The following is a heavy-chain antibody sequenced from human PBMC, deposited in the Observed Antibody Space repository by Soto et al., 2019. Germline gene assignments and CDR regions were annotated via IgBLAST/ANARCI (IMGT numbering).Heavy chain of an antibody. J-gene: IGHJ4*02. V-gene: IGHV4-31*03. CDR2: IYYSAST. Sequence: QVQLQESGPGLVQPSQTLSLACTVSGDSISSGGYYWSWIRQHPGKGLEWIGYIYYSASTFYNPSLQSRVTISVDTSKNQLSLKLSSVTAADTAVYYCARGLSVTLFDFWGQGTLVTVSS. CDR3: ARGLSVTLFDF. CDR1: GDSISSGGYY. D-gene: IGHD4-17*01.